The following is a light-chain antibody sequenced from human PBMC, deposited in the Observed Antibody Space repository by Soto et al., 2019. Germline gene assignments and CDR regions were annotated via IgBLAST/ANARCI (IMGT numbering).Light chain of an antibody. CDR1: QSIGSN. Sequence: EIVMTQSPATLSVSPGERATLSCRASQSIGSNLAWYQQKTGQAPRLLIYGASTRATGIPARFSGSGSGTEFTLTISSLQSEDFAVYSCQQYNNWPPVTFGGGTKVEIK. J-gene: IGKJ4*01. V-gene: IGKV3D-15*01. CDR2: GAS. CDR3: QQYNNWPPVT.